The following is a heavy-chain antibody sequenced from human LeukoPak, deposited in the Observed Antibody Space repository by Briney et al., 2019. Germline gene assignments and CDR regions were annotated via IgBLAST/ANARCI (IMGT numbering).Heavy chain of an antibody. Sequence: ASVKVSCKASGYTFTSYGISWVRQAPGQGLEWMGWISAYNGNTNYAQKLQGSVTMTTDTSTSTAYMELRSLRSDDTAVYYCAISGYSYGYLYFDYWGQGTLVTVSS. D-gene: IGHD5-18*01. CDR1: GYTFTSYG. V-gene: IGHV1-18*01. CDR3: AISGYSYGYLYFDY. J-gene: IGHJ4*02. CDR2: ISAYNGNT.